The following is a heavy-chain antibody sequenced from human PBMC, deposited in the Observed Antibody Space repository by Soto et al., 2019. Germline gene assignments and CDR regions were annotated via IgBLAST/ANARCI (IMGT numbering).Heavy chain of an antibody. J-gene: IGHJ4*02. V-gene: IGHV1-69*12. CDR1: GGTFSSYA. Sequence: QVQLVQSGAEVKKPRSSVKVSCKASGGTFSSYAISWVRQAPGQGLEWMGGIIPIFGTANYAQKFQGRVTSTADESTSSAYMELRSLRSEDTAVYYCMTGETYYFDYWGQGTLVTVSS. CDR2: IIPIFGTA. CDR3: MTGETYYFDY. D-gene: IGHD2-21*01.